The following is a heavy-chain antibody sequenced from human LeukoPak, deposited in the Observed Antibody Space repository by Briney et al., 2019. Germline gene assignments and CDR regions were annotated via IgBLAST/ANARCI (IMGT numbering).Heavy chain of an antibody. Sequence: LETLSLSCTVSGGSISVSYWTCVRQPPGKGLEWIGYIYYSGSTKYNPSLNSRVTISVDTSKNQFSLKLSSVAAADTAVYYCAAGAGLVVINYWGQGTMVTVSS. J-gene: IGHJ4*02. D-gene: IGHD3-22*01. CDR2: IYYSGST. V-gene: IGHV4-59*01. CDR3: AAGAGLVVINY. CDR1: GGSISVSY.